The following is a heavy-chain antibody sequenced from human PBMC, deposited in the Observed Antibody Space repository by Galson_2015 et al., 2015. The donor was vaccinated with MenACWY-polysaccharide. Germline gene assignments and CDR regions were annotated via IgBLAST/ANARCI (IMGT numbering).Heavy chain of an antibody. CDR2: IYSSGST. CDR3: ARGYCGDGSCWDYFDF. CDR1: GGSISSYN. Sequence: ETLSLTCTVSGGSISSYNWNWIRQPPGKGLEWIGFIYSSGSTNYNPSLKSRVTISVDTSKNQFSLKLSSVTAADTAVYYCARGYCGDGSCWDYFDFWGQGTLVTVSS. D-gene: IGHD2-15*01. J-gene: IGHJ4*02. V-gene: IGHV4-59*01.